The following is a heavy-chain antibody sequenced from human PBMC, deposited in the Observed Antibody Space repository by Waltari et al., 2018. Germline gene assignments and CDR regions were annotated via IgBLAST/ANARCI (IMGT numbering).Heavy chain of an antibody. D-gene: IGHD5-12*01. CDR3: AGGGMGGYDLYLLDY. CDR1: VYSFSRVYN. V-gene: IGHV4-38-2*01. Sequence: QVHLQDSGPGLLNPSETLSLPSAFSVYSFSRVYNGGWFRHPPGKGLEWSGSIYHSGSTYDNPSLKSRVTISVDTSKNQFSLKLSSVTAADTAVYYCAGGGMGGYDLYLLDYWGQGTLVTVS. CDR2: IYHSGST. J-gene: IGHJ4*02.